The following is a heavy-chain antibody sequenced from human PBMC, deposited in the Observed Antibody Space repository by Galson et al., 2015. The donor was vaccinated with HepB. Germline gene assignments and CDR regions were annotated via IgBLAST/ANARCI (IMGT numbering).Heavy chain of an antibody. D-gene: IGHD5-18*01. CDR1: GYTFSSYG. CDR2: ISAYNGNT. Sequence: SVKVSCKASGYTFSSYGITWVRQAPGQGPEWMGWISAYNGNTIYAQKFQGRVTMTTDTSTSTAYMELRSLRSDDTAVYYCAREMKSVDTTMSWAYWGQGTLVTVSS. V-gene: IGHV1-18*04. CDR3: AREMKSVDTTMSWAY. J-gene: IGHJ4*02.